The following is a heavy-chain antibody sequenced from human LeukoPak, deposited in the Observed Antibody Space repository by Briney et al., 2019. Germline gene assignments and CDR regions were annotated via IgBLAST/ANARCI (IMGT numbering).Heavy chain of an antibody. V-gene: IGHV4-39*07. Sequence: SETLSLTCTVSGGSISGIDHYWGWIRQPPGKGLEWIGSTYYSGSTYYNPSLKSRVTISIDTSKNQFSLKLSSVTAADTAVYYCARSLFIAAAGDYDAFDIWGQGTMVTVSS. CDR3: ARSLFIAAAGDYDAFDI. CDR2: TYYSGST. D-gene: IGHD6-13*01. CDR1: GGSISGIDHY. J-gene: IGHJ3*02.